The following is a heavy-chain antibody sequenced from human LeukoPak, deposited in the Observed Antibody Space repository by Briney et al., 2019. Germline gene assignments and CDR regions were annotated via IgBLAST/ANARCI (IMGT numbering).Heavy chain of an antibody. D-gene: IGHD2-15*01. CDR3: AKSPYIVVVVAATLYFDY. CDR2: ISGSGGST. CDR1: GFTISSYA. V-gene: IGHV3-23*01. Sequence: GGSLRLSCAASGFTISSYAMSWVRQAPGKGLEWVSAISGSGGSTYYADSVKGRFTISRDNSKNTLYLQMNSLRAEDTAVYYCAKSPYIVVVVAATLYFDYWGQGTLVTVSS. J-gene: IGHJ4*02.